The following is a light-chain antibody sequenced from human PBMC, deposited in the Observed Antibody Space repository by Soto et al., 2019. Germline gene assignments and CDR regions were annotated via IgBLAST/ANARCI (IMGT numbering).Light chain of an antibody. CDR3: QHYGGSFT. V-gene: IGKV3-20*01. CDR2: GAS. Sequence: EIVLTQSPGTLSLSPGERATLSCRASASVSSVYLAWYQHKPGQAPRLLIFGASSRATAIPDSFRGSGSGTDFTLTISRQEPEDFAVYYCQHYGGSFTFGQGTRLEIK. CDR1: ASVSSVY. J-gene: IGKJ5*01.